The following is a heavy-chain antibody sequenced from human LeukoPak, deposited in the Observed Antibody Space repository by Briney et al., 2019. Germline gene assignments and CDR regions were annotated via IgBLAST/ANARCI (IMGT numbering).Heavy chain of an antibody. V-gene: IGHV3-74*01. Sequence: GGSLRLSCAVSGFTFNNDWMHWVRQAPGKGLLWVSRISGDGTTTSYAGRVKGRFTNSRDNAKNTLYLQMDSLRAEDMAVYYCAGKWSFDYWGQGTLVTVSS. CDR1: GFTFNNDW. CDR3: AGKWSFDY. J-gene: IGHJ4*02. CDR2: ISGDGTTT. D-gene: IGHD2-15*01.